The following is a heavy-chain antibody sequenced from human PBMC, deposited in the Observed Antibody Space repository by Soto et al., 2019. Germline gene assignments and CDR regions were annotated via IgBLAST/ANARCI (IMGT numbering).Heavy chain of an antibody. Sequence: GGSLRLSCTASGFTFGDYAMSWFRQAPGKGLEWVGFIRSKAYGGTTEYAASVKGRFTISRDDSKSIAYLQMNSLKTEDTAVYYCTRGEGAVKDHYDILTGYYTPGYFDYWGQGTLVTVSS. V-gene: IGHV3-49*03. CDR1: GFTFGDYA. D-gene: IGHD3-9*01. CDR2: IRSKAYGGTT. CDR3: TRGEGAVKDHYDILTGYYTPGYFDY. J-gene: IGHJ4*02.